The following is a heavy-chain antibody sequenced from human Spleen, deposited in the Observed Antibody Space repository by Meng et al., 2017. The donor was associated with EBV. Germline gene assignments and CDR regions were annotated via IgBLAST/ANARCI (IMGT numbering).Heavy chain of an antibody. Sequence: QVQRQQWGAGLLKPAWTLSPTCAVYAGSFSGWYWTWIRQPPGKGLEWIGEVNHNGNTNYNPSLKSRVTISVDTSENQFSLKLSSVTAADTAVYYCARGSYYYDGDALGAYWGQGTLVTVSS. CDR2: VNHNGNT. CDR3: ARGSYYYDGDALGAY. CDR1: AGSFSGWY. V-gene: IGHV4-34*01. D-gene: IGHD3-22*01. J-gene: IGHJ4*02.